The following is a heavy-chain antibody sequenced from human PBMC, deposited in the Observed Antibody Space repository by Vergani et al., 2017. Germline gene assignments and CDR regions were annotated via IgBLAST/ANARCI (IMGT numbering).Heavy chain of an antibody. D-gene: IGHD3-9*01. CDR1: GFTFSSYG. Sequence: QVQLVESGGGVVQPGGSLRLSCAASGFTFSSYGMHWVRQAPGKGLEWVAFIRYDGSNKYYADSVKGRFTISRDNSKNTLYLQMNSLRAEDTAVYYCARESQQRLRYFDWLTNYWYFDLWGRGTLVTVSS. J-gene: IGHJ2*01. CDR2: IRYDGSNK. V-gene: IGHV3-30*02. CDR3: ARESQQRLRYFDWLTNYWYFDL.